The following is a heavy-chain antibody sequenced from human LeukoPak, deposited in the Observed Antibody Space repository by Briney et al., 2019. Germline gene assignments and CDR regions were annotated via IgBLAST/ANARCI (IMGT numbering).Heavy chain of an antibody. CDR3: ARDRDFYDFWSGMTGTDY. V-gene: IGHV3-7*01. D-gene: IGHD3-3*01. CDR2: IKQDGSEK. CDR1: GFTVSSNY. J-gene: IGHJ4*02. Sequence: GGSLRLSCAASGFTVSSNYMSWVRQAPGKGLEWVANIKQDGSEKYYVDSVKGRFTISRDNAKNSLYLQMNSLRAEDTAVYYCARDRDFYDFWSGMTGTDYWGQGTLVTVSS.